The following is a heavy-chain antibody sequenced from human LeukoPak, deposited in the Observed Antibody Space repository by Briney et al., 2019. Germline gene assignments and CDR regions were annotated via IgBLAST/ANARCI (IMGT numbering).Heavy chain of an antibody. V-gene: IGHV1-2*02. CDR2: ITLNSGGT. D-gene: IGHD3-22*01. CDR1: GYTFSGYY. J-gene: IGHJ4*02. CDR3: ARGFRRYNYDSSGYTYYFDY. Sequence: ASVNLSCKVSGYTFSGYYMHWGRQAPEQGLESMGCITLNSGGTNYAQKVQGRVTMTRDTSISTAYMELSRLRSDDTAVYYCARGFRRYNYDSSGYTYYFDYGGQGTLVTVP.